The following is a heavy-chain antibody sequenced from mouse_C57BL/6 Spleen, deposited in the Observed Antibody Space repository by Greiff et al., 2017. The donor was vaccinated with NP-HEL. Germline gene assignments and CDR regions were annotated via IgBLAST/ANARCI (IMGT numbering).Heavy chain of an antibody. J-gene: IGHJ3*01. D-gene: IGHD2-2*01. Sequence: EVMLVESGEGLVKPGGSLKLSCAASGFTFSSYAMSWVRQTPGKRLEWVAYISSGGGYIYYVDTVKGRFTISRDNARNTLYLQKSSLKSEDTAMYYCTSERGIYYAYDGPFAYWGQGTLVTVSA. CDR3: TSERGIYYAYDGPFAY. CDR2: ISSGGGYI. CDR1: GFTFSSYA. V-gene: IGHV5-9-1*02.